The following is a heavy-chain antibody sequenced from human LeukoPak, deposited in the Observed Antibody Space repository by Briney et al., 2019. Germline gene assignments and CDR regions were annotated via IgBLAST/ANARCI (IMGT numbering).Heavy chain of an antibody. Sequence: GGSLRLSCAASGFTFSSYGMSWVRQAPGKGLEWVSSISSSGGNTYYADSVKGRFTISRDNSKNTLYLQMNSLRVEDTAVYYCAKEGGLRSSWSFDFWGQGILVIVSS. CDR1: GFTFSSYG. CDR3: AKEGGLRSSWSFDF. CDR2: ISSSGGNT. D-gene: IGHD6-13*01. J-gene: IGHJ4*02. V-gene: IGHV3-23*01.